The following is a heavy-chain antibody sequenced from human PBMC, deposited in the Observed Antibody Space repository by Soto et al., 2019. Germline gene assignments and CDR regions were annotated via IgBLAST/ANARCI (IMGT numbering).Heavy chain of an antibody. CDR1: GYTFTGYY. CDR3: AADYYDSSGYYFGY. D-gene: IGHD3-22*01. J-gene: IGHJ4*02. CDR2: INPNSGGT. V-gene: IGHV1-2*02. Sequence: SVKVSCKASGYTFTGYYMHWVRQAPGQGLEWMGWINPNSGGTNYAQKFQGRVTMTRDTSISTAYMELSRLRSDDTAVYYCAADYYDSSGYYFGYWGQGTLVTVSS.